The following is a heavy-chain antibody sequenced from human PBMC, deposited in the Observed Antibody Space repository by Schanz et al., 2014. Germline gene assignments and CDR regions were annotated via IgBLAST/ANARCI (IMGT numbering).Heavy chain of an antibody. Sequence: QVQLVESGGGVVQPGRSLRLSCAGSGFSFSGFGMHWVRQAPGKGLEWVAVISYDGRNKYFADSVKGRFTISRDNSKNTLFLQVNSLRAEDTAVYYCAREKRRTEVVLDHWGQGTLVTVS. CDR1: GFSFSGFG. CDR2: ISYDGRNK. J-gene: IGHJ4*02. CDR3: AREKRRTEVVLDH. V-gene: IGHV3-30*03.